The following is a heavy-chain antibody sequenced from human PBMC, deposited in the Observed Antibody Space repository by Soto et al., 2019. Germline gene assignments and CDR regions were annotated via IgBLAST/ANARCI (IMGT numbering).Heavy chain of an antibody. CDR3: ARHLEYSSSSPLSHFDY. D-gene: IGHD6-6*01. CDR2: IYYSGST. J-gene: IGHJ4*02. Sequence: KTSETLSLTCTVSGGSISSSSYYWGWIRQPPGKGLEWIGSIYYSGSTYYNPSLKSRVTISVDTSKNQFSLKLSSVTAADTAVYYCARHLEYSSSSPLSHFDYWGQGTLVTVSS. CDR1: GGSISSSSYY. V-gene: IGHV4-39*01.